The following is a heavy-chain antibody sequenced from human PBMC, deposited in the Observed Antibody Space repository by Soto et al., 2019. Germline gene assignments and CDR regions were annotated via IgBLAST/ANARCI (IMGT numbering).Heavy chain of an antibody. CDR3: ARAISAYAYSKPALHYGMDV. J-gene: IGHJ6*02. Sequence: QVQLVESGGGLVKPGGSLRLSCAASGFTFSDYYMSWIRQAPGKGLEWVSYISSSGSTIYYADSVKGRFTISRDNAKNSLYLQMNSLRAEDTAVYYCARAISAYAYSKPALHYGMDVWGQGTTVTVSS. CDR2: ISSSGSTI. V-gene: IGHV3-11*01. D-gene: IGHD4-4*01. CDR1: GFTFSDYY.